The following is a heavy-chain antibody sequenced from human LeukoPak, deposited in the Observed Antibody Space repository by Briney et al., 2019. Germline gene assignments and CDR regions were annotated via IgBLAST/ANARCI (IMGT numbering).Heavy chain of an antibody. V-gene: IGHV5-51*01. D-gene: IGHD3-10*01. CDR3: ARLRGVRAPFDP. J-gene: IGHJ5*02. Sequence: GESLKISCKGSGYSFTSYWIGWVRQMPGKGLEWMGIIYPGDSDTRYSPSFQGQVTISADMSITPANLQCSSLKASNTAMYYCARLRGVRAPFDPWGQGTLVTVSS. CDR2: IYPGDSDT. CDR1: GYSFTSYW.